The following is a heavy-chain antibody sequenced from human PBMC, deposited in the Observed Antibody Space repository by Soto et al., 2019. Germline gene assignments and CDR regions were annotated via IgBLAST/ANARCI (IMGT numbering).Heavy chain of an antibody. J-gene: IGHJ6*02. CDR1: GYTFTSYG. V-gene: IGHV1-18*01. CDR3: ARDAGPGYSSSWYNYYYGMDV. D-gene: IGHD6-13*01. Sequence: ASVKVSCKASGYTFTSYGISWVRPAPGQGLAWMGWISAYNGNTNYAQKLQGRVTMTTDTSASTAYMELRSLRSDDTAVYYCARDAGPGYSSSWYNYYYGMDVWGQGTTVTVSS. CDR2: ISAYNGNT.